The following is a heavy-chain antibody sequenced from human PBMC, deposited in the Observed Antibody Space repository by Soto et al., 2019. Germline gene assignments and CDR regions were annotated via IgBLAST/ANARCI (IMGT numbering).Heavy chain of an antibody. CDR3: AKDPVVGTRRAFDI. J-gene: IGHJ3*02. D-gene: IGHD1-26*01. V-gene: IGHV3-23*01. CDR1: GYSVCSYA. Sequence: HPWGSMGLACAACGYSVCSYAMSGVRQAPGKGLEWVSAISGSGGSTYYADSVKGRFTISRDNSKNTLYLQMNSLRAEDTAVYYCAKDPVVGTRRAFDIWGQGTMVTVSS. CDR2: ISGSGGST.